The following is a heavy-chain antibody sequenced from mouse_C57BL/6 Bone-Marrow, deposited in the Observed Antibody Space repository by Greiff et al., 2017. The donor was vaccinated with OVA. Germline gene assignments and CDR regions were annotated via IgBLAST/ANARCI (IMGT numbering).Heavy chain of an antibody. CDR1: GYTFTSYW. CDR2: IDPSDSYT. D-gene: IGHD1-1*01. CDR3: ARRGYYGSRYHWYFDV. Sequence: QVQLQQPGAELVMPGASVKLSCKASGYTFTSYWMHWVKQRPGQGLEWIGEIDPSDSYTNYNQKFKGKSTLPVAKPSSTAYRQLSSLTAEYAAVYYCARRGYYGSRYHWYFDVWGTGTTVTVSS. V-gene: IGHV1-69*01. J-gene: IGHJ1*03.